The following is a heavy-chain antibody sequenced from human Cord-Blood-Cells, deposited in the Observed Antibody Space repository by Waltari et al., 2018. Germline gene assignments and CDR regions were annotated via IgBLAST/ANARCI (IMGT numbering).Heavy chain of an antibody. D-gene: IGHD2-21*01. CDR1: AGSHSRRHYS. Sequence: QVQLQESGPGLAKPSQTLSLPRTVSAGSHSRRHYSSRWIHPPPGKGLEWIGYIYYSGSTYYNPSLKSRVTISVDTSKNQFSLKLSSVTAADTAMYYCAREAEALLDAFDIWGQGTMVTVSS. CDR2: IYYSGST. CDR3: AREAEALLDAFDI. V-gene: IGHV4-30-4*08. J-gene: IGHJ3*02.